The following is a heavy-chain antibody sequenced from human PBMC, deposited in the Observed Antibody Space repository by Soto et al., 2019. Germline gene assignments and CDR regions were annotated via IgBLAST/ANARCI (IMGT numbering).Heavy chain of an antibody. V-gene: IGHV3-23*01. D-gene: IGHD6-19*01. CDR2: IIGSSDST. CDR1: GFTFSNYA. CDR3: ARGGREWLNPFEY. Sequence: GGSLRLSCAASGFTFSNYAMNWVRQAPGKGLEWVASIIGSSDSTFYADSVKGRFSISRDNSLNTLYLQMNSLRAEDTALYFCARGGREWLNPFEYCGQGTPVTVYS. J-gene: IGHJ4*02.